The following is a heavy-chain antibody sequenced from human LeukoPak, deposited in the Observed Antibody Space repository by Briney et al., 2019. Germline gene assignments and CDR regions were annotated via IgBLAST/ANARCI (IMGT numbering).Heavy chain of an antibody. D-gene: IGHD3-3*01. J-gene: IGHJ6*03. CDR3: ARARYETRIWPKSRYDYYHYMDV. CDR2: INAGNGNT. CDR1: GYTFTSYV. Sequence: ASVKVSCKASGYTFTSYVIHWVRQAPGQRLEWMGWINAGNGNTKYSQEFQDRVTITRDTSASTAYMELSSLRSEDMAVYYCARARYETRIWPKSRYDYYHYMDVWGKGTTVSVSS. V-gene: IGHV1-3*03.